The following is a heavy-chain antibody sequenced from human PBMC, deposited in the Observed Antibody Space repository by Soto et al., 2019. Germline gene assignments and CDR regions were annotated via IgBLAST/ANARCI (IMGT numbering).Heavy chain of an antibody. V-gene: IGHV3-33*01. CDR2: IWSDGSQR. D-gene: IGHD1-7*01. Sequence: QVHLVESGGGVVQPGRSLRLSCAPSGFTFSSHAMHWVRQAPGKGPEWVAIIWSDGSQRYYADSVKGRFTISRDNSNNMLYLDMSSLRAEATALYYWARESAGNWTYLDPWGQGTLVTVST. CDR3: ARESAGNWTYLDP. J-gene: IGHJ5*02. CDR1: GFTFSSHA.